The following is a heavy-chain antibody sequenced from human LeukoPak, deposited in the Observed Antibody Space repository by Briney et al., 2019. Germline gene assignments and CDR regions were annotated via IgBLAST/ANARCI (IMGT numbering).Heavy chain of an antibody. D-gene: IGHD3-10*01. CDR2: ISSSGSTM. Sequence: PGGSLRLSCAASGFTFSSYEMNWVRQAPGKGLERVSYISSSGSTMYYADSVKGRFTISRDNAKNSLYLQMNSLRAEDTAFYYCARSSGSYGMDVWGQGTTVTVSS. CDR3: ARSSGSYGMDV. V-gene: IGHV3-48*03. J-gene: IGHJ6*02. CDR1: GFTFSSYE.